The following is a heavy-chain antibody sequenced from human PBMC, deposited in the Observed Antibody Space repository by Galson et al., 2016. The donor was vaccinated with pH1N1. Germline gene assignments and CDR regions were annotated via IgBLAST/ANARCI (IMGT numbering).Heavy chain of an antibody. D-gene: IGHD6-19*01. CDR2: IWYDGSRE. CDR1: GFTFSDYG. J-gene: IGHJ4*02. Sequence: SLRLSCAVSGFTFSDYGMHWVRQAPGKGLEWVALIWYDGSREQYVDSVKGRFPISRDNSRSTLYLQMNSLRVQDTAVYYCARWARGNGGWYYYLDYWGQGTLVTVSS. V-gene: IGHV3-33*01. CDR3: ARWARGNGGWYYYLDY.